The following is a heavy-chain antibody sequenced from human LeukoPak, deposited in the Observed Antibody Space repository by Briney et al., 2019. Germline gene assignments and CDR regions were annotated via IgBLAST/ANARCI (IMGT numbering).Heavy chain of an antibody. V-gene: IGHV3-30-3*01. Sequence: PGGSLRLSCAASGFTFSSYAMHWVRQAPGKGLEWVAVISYDGGNKYYADSVKGRFTISRDNSKNTLYLQMNSLRAEDTAVYYCARDRHYYFDYWGQGTLVTVSS. D-gene: IGHD3-10*01. CDR3: ARDRHYYFDY. CDR2: ISYDGGNK. CDR1: GFTFSSYA. J-gene: IGHJ4*02.